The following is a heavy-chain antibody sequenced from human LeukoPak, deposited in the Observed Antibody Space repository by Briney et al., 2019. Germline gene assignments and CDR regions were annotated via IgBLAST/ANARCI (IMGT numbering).Heavy chain of an antibody. CDR2: ISAYNGNT. CDR3: ARDRGGDYYDSSGYRD. V-gene: IGHV1-18*01. J-gene: IGHJ4*02. CDR1: GYTFTSYG. D-gene: IGHD3-22*01. Sequence: ASVKVSCKASGYTFTSYGISWVRQAPGQGLEWMGWISAYNGNTNYAQKLQGRVTMTTDTSTSTAYMELRSLRSDHTAVYYCARDRGGDYYDSSGYRDWGEGTLVTVSS.